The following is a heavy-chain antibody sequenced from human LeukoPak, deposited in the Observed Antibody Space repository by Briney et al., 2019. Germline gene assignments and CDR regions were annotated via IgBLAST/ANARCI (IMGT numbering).Heavy chain of an antibody. CDR3: TREQAGTIVDD. CDR1: GYSVSAGYY. V-gene: IGHV4-38-2*02. D-gene: IGHD1-1*01. Sequence: PSETLSLTCAVSGYSVSAGYYWGWIRQSPGKGLEWIGSISHRGTTYHNPSLKSRIIISLDTSKNQLSLSLTSVTAADTATYYCTREQAGTIVDDWGQGTLVTVSS. CDR2: ISHRGTT. J-gene: IGHJ4*02.